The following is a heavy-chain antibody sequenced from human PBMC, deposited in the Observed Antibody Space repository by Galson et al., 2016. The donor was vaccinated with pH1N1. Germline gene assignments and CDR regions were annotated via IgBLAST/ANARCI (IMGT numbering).Heavy chain of an antibody. CDR2: VNPSGST. J-gene: IGHJ4*02. CDR3: ARVDSGGKLGD. CDR1: GGSFSDYY. V-gene: IGHV4-34*01. Sequence: TLSLTCTVYGGSFSDYYWSWIRQPPGKGLEWIGEVNPSGSTIYNPSLNSRVIISADTSRNQFSLKLTSVTAADTAVYFCARVDSGGKLGDWGQGTQVTVSS. D-gene: IGHD3-10*01.